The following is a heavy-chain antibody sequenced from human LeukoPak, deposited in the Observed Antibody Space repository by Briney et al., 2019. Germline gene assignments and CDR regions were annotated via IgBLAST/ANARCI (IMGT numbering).Heavy chain of an antibody. V-gene: IGHV3-21*01. Sequence: GGSLRLSCAASGFTFSSYSMNWVRQAPGKGLKWVSSISSSSSYIYYADSVKGRFTISRDNAKNSLYLQMNSLRAEDTAVYYCASGIRGYYFDYWGQGTLVTVSS. CDR3: ASGIRGYYFDY. J-gene: IGHJ4*02. CDR1: GFTFSSYS. CDR2: ISSSSSYI. D-gene: IGHD1-26*01.